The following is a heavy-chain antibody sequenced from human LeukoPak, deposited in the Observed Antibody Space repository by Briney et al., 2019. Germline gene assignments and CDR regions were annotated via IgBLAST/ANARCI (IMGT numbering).Heavy chain of an antibody. D-gene: IGHD2-2*01. V-gene: IGHV4-31*03. CDR3: ASGWCQGYCSSTSCYSWWFDP. J-gene: IGHJ5*02. CDR2: IYYSGST. CDR1: GGSISSGGYY. Sequence: SETLSLTCTVSGGSISSGGYYWSWLRQHPGKGLEWIGYIYYSGSTYYNPSLKSRVTISVDTSKNQFSLKLSSVTAADTAVYYCASGWCQGYCSSTSCYSWWFDPWGQGTLVTVSS.